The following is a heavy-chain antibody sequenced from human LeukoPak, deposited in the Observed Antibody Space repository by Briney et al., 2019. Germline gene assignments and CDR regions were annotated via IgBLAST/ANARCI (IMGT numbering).Heavy chain of an antibody. CDR3: ARAAWNGGGGFDP. CDR1: NGSFSGYC. V-gene: IGHV4-34*01. Sequence: KPSETLSPTCAVYNGSFSGYCWSWIRQSPGKGLEWIGEVTPGGNTNYNPSLRSRVTISLDTSKNHFSLNLRSVTAADTAVYNCARAAWNGGGGFDPWGQGTLVTVSS. CDR2: VTPGGNT. D-gene: IGHD2-8*01. J-gene: IGHJ5*02.